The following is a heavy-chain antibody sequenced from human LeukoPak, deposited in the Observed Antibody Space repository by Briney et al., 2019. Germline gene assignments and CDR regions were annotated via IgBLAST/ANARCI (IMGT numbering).Heavy chain of an antibody. CDR2: MYYSGST. CDR1: GGSISSYY. Sequence: SETLSLTCTVSGGSISSYYWSWIRQPPGKGLEWIGYMYYSGSTNYNPSLKSRVTMSVDTSKNHFSLKMSPVTAADTAVYYCARDIGGRYSWYYFDYWGRGTLVTVSS. D-gene: IGHD2-8*01. CDR3: ARDIGGRYSWYYFDY. J-gene: IGHJ4*02. V-gene: IGHV4-59*01.